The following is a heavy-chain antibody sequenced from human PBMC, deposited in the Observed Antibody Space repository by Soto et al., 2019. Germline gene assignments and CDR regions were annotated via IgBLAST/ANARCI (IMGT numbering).Heavy chain of an antibody. D-gene: IGHD4-17*01. CDR1: GYTFTSYG. CDR3: ARDWVGDLAY. J-gene: IGHJ4*02. Sequence: QVQLVQSGGEVKQPGASVKVSCKTSGYTFTSYGISWVRQAPGKGLEWMGWISGYNGDTKYVQKFQGRVAFPTDTSTNTAYMEVRSLRSDDTAVYYCARDWVGDLAYWGQGTLVTVSS. CDR2: ISGYNGDT. V-gene: IGHV1-18*01.